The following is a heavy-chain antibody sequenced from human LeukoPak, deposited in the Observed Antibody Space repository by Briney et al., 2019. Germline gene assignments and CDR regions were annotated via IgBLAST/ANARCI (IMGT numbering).Heavy chain of an antibody. CDR2: IYSGGST. Sequence: GGSLRLSCAASGFTVSSNYMSWVRQAPGKGLEWVSVIYSGGSTYYADSVKGRFTISRDNSKNTLYLQMNSLRAEDTAVYYCAKDLSAYYYDSNGYFAFDYWGQGTLVTVSS. CDR1: GFTVSSNY. V-gene: IGHV3-53*01. CDR3: AKDLSAYYYDSNGYFAFDY. D-gene: IGHD3-22*01. J-gene: IGHJ4*02.